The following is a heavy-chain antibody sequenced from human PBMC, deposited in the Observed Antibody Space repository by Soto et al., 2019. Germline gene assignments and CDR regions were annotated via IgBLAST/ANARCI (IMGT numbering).Heavy chain of an antibody. CDR2: ISSSSSTI. Sequence: GSLRLSCGASGFTFSSYSMNWVRQAPGKGLEWISYISSSSSTIFYADSVKGRFTISRDNDKNSLYLQMNNLRDEDTAVYFCAREGRYSGSDYFDYWGQGTLVTVSS. V-gene: IGHV3-48*02. CDR3: AREGRYSGSDYFDY. D-gene: IGHD5-12*01. CDR1: GFTFSSYS. J-gene: IGHJ4*02.